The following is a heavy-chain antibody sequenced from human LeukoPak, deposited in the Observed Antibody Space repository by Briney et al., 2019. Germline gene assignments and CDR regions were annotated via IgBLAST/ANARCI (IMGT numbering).Heavy chain of an antibody. V-gene: IGHV4-39*01. J-gene: IGHJ6*02. Sequence: SETLSLTCTVSGGSISSSSYYWGWIRQPPGKGLEWIGSIYYSGSTYYNPSLKSRVTISVDTSKSQFSLKLSSVTAADTAVYYCARGRVGLRYCSSTSCSYYYYYYGMDVWGQGTTVTVSS. CDR1: GGSISSSSYY. CDR2: IYYSGST. CDR3: ARGRVGLRYCSSTSCSYYYYYYGMDV. D-gene: IGHD2-2*01.